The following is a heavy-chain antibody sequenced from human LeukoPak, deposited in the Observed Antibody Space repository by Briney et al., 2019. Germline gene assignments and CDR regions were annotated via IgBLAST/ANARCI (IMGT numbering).Heavy chain of an antibody. V-gene: IGHV3-49*03. D-gene: IGHD3-22*01. CDR3: TRDDDSSGSPVNY. CDR1: GFTFGDYA. J-gene: IGHJ4*02. Sequence: GGSLRLSCTASGFTFGDYAMSWFRQAPGKGLEWVGFIRSKAYGGTTEYAASVKGRFTISRDDSKSIAYLQMNSLKTEDTAVYYCTRDDDSSGSPVNYWGQGTLVTVSS. CDR2: IRSKAYGGTT.